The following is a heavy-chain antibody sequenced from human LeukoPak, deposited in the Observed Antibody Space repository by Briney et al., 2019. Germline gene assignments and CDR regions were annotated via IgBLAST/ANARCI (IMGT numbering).Heavy chain of an antibody. Sequence: GGSLRLSCVASGFTFSNYGMHWVRQAPGKGLEWVAVISSDGNNKYYTDSVKGRFTISRDNSQNTVYLQMDSLRAEDTAVYYCARDLPWFDYWGQGTLVTVSS. CDR3: ARDLPWFDY. CDR2: ISSDGNNK. D-gene: IGHD5/OR15-5a*01. V-gene: IGHV3-30*03. J-gene: IGHJ4*02. CDR1: GFTFSNYG.